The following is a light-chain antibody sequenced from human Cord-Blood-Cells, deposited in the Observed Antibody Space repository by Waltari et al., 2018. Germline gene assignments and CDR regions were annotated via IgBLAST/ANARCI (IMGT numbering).Light chain of an antibody. CDR2: DAS. CDR3: QQRSNWPPT. V-gene: IGKV3-11*01. Sequence: EIVLTQSPATLSFSSGERSTLSCRASQSVSSYLAWYQQKPGKAPRLLIYDASNRDTGIPARFSGSGSGTDFTLTISSLEPEDFAVYYCQQRSNWPPTFGGGTKVEIK. J-gene: IGKJ4*01. CDR1: QSVSSY.